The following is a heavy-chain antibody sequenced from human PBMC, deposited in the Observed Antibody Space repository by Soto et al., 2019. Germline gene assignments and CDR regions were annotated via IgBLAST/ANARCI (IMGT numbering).Heavy chain of an antibody. CDR1: GYTFTSYA. Sequence: QVQLVQSGAEVKKPGASVKVSCKASGYTFTSYAMHWVRQAPGQRLEWMGWINAGNGNTKYSQKFQGRVTITRDTSASTAYMELSSLRSEDTAVDYCARAGDSSGYDAFDIWGQGTMVTVSS. CDR2: INAGNGNT. CDR3: ARAGDSSGYDAFDI. D-gene: IGHD3-22*01. J-gene: IGHJ3*02. V-gene: IGHV1-3*01.